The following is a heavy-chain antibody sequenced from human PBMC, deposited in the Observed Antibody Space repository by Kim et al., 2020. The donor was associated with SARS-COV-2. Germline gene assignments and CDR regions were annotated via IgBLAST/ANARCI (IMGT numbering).Heavy chain of an antibody. D-gene: IGHD5-12*01. Sequence: SETLSLTCAVSGGSISSSNWWSWVRQPPGKGLELIGEIYHSGSTNYNPSLKSRVTISVDKSKNQFSLKLSSVTAADTAVYYCAVATQSVVFQFDYWGQGTLVTVSS. J-gene: IGHJ4*02. CDR2: IYHSGST. CDR3: AVATQSVVFQFDY. CDR1: GGSISSSNW. V-gene: IGHV4-4*02.